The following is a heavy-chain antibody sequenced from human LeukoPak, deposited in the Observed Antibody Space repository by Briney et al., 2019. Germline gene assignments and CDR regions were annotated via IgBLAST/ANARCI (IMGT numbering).Heavy chain of an antibody. J-gene: IGHJ4*02. V-gene: IGHV4-34*01. CDR3: ARGMSIAARGPVNDY. D-gene: IGHD6-6*01. Sequence: SETLSLTCAVYGGSFSGYYWSWIRQPPGKGLEWIGEINHSGSTNYNPSLKSRVTISVDTSKNQFSLKLSSVTAADTAVYYCARGMSIAARGPVNDYWGQGALVTVSS. CDR1: GGSFSGYY. CDR2: INHSGST.